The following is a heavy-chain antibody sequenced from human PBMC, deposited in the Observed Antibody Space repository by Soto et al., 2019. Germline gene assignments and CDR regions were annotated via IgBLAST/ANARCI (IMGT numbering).Heavy chain of an antibody. CDR1: GFTFSSYS. CDR3: ARDSNKKGGDAFDI. Sequence: GSLRLSCAASGFTFSSYSMNWVRQAPGKGLEWVSSISSSSSYIYYADSVKGRFTISRDNAKNSLYLQMNSLRAEDTAVYYCARDSNKKGGDAFDIWGQGTMVTVSS. D-gene: IGHD2-15*01. V-gene: IGHV3-21*01. CDR2: ISSSSSYI. J-gene: IGHJ3*02.